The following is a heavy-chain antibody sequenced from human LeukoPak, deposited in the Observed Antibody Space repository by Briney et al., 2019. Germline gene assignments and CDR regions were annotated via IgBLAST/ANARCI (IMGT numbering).Heavy chain of an antibody. J-gene: IGHJ4*02. CDR1: GFTFDDYA. Sequence: GRSLRLSCAASGFTFDDYAMHWVRQAPGKGLEWVSGISWNSGSIGYADSVKGRFTISRDNAKNSLYLQMNSLRAEDTALYYCAKDIGVGPRGTTSRAFDYWGQGTLVTVSS. D-gene: IGHD1-14*01. CDR2: ISWNSGSI. V-gene: IGHV3-9*01. CDR3: AKDIGVGPRGTTSRAFDY.